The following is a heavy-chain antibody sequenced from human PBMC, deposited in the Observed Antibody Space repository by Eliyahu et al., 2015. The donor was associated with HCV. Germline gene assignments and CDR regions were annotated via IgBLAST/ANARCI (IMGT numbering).Heavy chain of an antibody. CDR3: YGSGSKSVY. Sequence: QVQLVESGGGVVQPGRSLRLSCAASGFTFSSYGMHWVRQAPGKGLEWVAVIWYDGSNKYYADSVKGRFTISRDNSKNTLYLQMNSLRAEDTAVYYCYGSGSKSVYWGQGTLVTVSS. J-gene: IGHJ4*02. CDR2: IWYDGSNK. CDR1: GFTFSSYG. D-gene: IGHD3-10*01. V-gene: IGHV3-33*01.